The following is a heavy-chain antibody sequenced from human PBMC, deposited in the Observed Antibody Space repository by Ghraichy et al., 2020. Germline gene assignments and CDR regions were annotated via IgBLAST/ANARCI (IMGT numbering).Heavy chain of an antibody. D-gene: IGHD1-26*01. CDR2: FDPEDGET. J-gene: IGHJ4*02. CDR3: ATELLVGAEANDY. V-gene: IGHV1-24*01. CDR1: GYTLTELS. Sequence: ASVKVSCKVSGYTLTELSMHWVRQAPGKGLEWMGGFDPEDGETIYAQKFQGRLTMTEDTSTDTAYMDLSSLTSEDTAVYYCATELLVGAEANDYWGQGTLVTVSS.